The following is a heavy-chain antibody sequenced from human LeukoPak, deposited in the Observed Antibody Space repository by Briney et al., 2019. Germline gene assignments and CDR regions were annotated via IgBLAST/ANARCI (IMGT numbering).Heavy chain of an antibody. V-gene: IGHV1-2*04. CDR1: GYTFTGYY. Sequence: ASVKVSCKASGYTFTGYYMHWVRRAPGQGLEWMGLINPNSGGTNYAQKFQGWVTMTRDTSISTAYMELSRLRSDDTAVYYCARARFLGDYDILTGSPRDGMDVWGQGTTVTVSS. CDR3: ARARFLGDYDILTGSPRDGMDV. J-gene: IGHJ6*02. CDR2: INPNSGGT. D-gene: IGHD3-9*01.